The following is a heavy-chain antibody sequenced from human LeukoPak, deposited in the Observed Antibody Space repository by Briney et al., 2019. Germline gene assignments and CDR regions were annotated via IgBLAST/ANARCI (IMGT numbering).Heavy chain of an antibody. V-gene: IGHV3-7*01. Sequence: GGSLRLSCLVSGFTFKNYWMSWIRQAPGKGLEWVATIKEDGSQKDYVDFVKGRFTISRDNAKNSLYLQMNSLRAEDTAVYYCARRRVGATQKYFDYWGQGTLVTVSS. CDR2: IKEDGSQK. D-gene: IGHD1-26*01. CDR1: GFTFKNYW. J-gene: IGHJ4*02. CDR3: ARRRVGATQKYFDY.